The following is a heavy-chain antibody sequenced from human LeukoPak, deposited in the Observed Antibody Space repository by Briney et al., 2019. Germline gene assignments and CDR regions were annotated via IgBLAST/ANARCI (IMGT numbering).Heavy chain of an antibody. Sequence: GGSLRLSCAASGFTFSSYWMSWVRQAPGKGLEWVANIKQDGSEKYYVDSVKGRFTISRDNAKNSLYLQMNSLRAEDTAVYYCASGYFDWLLYLDYWGQGTLVTVSS. D-gene: IGHD3-9*01. V-gene: IGHV3-7*01. J-gene: IGHJ4*02. CDR2: IKQDGSEK. CDR3: ASGYFDWLLYLDY. CDR1: GFTFSSYW.